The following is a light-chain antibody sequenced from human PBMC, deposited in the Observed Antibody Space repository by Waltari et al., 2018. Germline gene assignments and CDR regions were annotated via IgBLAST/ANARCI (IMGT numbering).Light chain of an antibody. CDR3: TAWDDSLTVR. CDR1: SSNIGSNF. J-gene: IGLJ3*02. Sequence: QRVTISCSGSSSNIGSNFVCWYQHLPGTAPKLLIYRNDPRPSGVPDRFSGSRSGTSASLAISGLLSEDEADYDCTAWDDSLTVRFGGGTKLTDL. V-gene: IGLV1-47*01. CDR2: RND.